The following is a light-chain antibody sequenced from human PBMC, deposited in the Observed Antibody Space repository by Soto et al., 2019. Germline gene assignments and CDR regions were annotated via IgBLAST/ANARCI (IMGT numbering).Light chain of an antibody. Sequence: LTQPASVSGSPGQSITISCTGTSSDVGSYNLVSWYQQHPGKAPKLMIYEVSKRPPGVSNRFSGSKSGNTASLTISGLQAEDEADYYCCSYAGSSTYVFGTGTKVTVL. CDR2: EVS. CDR1: SSDVGSYNL. J-gene: IGLJ1*01. CDR3: CSYAGSSTYV. V-gene: IGLV2-23*02.